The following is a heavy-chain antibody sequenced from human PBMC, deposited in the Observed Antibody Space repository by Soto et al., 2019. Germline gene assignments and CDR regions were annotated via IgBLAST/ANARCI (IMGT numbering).Heavy chain of an antibody. CDR1: GFTFSSYS. Sequence: GGSLRLSCAASGFTFSSYSMNWVRQAPGKGLEWVSSISSSSSYIYYADSVKGRFTISRDNAKNSLYLQMNSLRAEDTAVYYCAREGVSIAARPNYYGMDVWGHGTTVTTSS. J-gene: IGHJ6*02. D-gene: IGHD6-6*01. CDR3: AREGVSIAARPNYYGMDV. CDR2: ISSSSSYI. V-gene: IGHV3-21*01.